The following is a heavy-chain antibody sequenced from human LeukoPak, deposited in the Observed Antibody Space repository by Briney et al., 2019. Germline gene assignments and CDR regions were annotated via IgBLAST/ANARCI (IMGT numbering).Heavy chain of an antibody. V-gene: IGHV3-21*01. J-gene: IGHJ4*02. Sequence: GGSLRLSCVASGFTFSDFDMNWVRQAPGKGLEWVSSISTSGSNTYYADSVKGRFTISRDNSKNTLYLQMNNLRAEDTAIYYCARVGSRYCSGANCYDGFWGQGTLVSVSS. CDR1: GFTFSDFD. CDR2: ISTSGSNT. CDR3: ARVGSRYCSGANCYDGF. D-gene: IGHD2-15*01.